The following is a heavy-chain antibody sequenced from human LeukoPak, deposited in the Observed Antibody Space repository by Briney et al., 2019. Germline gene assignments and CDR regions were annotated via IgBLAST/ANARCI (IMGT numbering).Heavy chain of an antibody. CDR3: ARDRGYSYVGDAFDI. D-gene: IGHD5-18*01. V-gene: IGHV4-30-4*01. CDR2: IYYGGST. CDR1: GGSISSGDYY. J-gene: IGHJ3*02. Sequence: SETLSLTCTVSGGSISSGDYYWSWIRQPPGKGLEWIGYIYYGGSTYYNPSLKSRVTISVDTSKNQFSLKLSSVTAADTAVYYCARDRGYSYVGDAFDIWGQGTMVTVSS.